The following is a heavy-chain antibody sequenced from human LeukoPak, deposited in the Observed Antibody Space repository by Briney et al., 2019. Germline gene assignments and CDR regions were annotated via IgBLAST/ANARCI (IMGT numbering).Heavy chain of an antibody. CDR1: GFTVSSNY. V-gene: IGHV3-66*01. CDR2: IYSGGST. J-gene: IGHJ3*02. CDR3: AREGYCSSTSCYLDAFDI. Sequence: GESLKISCAASGFTVSSNYMSWVRQAPGKGLEWVSVIYSGGSTYYADSVKGRFTISRDNSKNTLYLQMNSLRAEDTAVYYCAREGYCSSTSCYLDAFDIWGQGTMVTVSS. D-gene: IGHD2-2*01.